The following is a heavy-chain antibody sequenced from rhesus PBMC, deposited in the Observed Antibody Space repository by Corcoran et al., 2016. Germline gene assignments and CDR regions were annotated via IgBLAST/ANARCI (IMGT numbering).Heavy chain of an antibody. CDR3: ARVNTYHAFDF. Sequence: QLQLQESGPGLVKPSETLSLTCAVSGCSISSTFWCWICQPPGKGREWIGYIGGSSGSTDYNASLKSRVTISKDTSKNQFSLTLSSVTAADTAVYHCARVNTYHAFDFWGQGLRVTVAS. CDR2: IGGSSGST. D-gene: IGHD2-15*01. V-gene: IGHV4-165*01. J-gene: IGHJ3*01. CDR1: GCSISSTF.